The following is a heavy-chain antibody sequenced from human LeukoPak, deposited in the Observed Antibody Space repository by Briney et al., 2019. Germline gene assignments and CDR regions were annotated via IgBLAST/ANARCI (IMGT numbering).Heavy chain of an antibody. D-gene: IGHD3-10*01. J-gene: IGHJ1*01. CDR3: ARDENSGSVEFGF. V-gene: IGHV1-69*06. CDR2: IIPVFGTA. CDR1: GGSFRIYG. Sequence: GASVTVSCTASGGSFRIYGVSWVRQAPGQGLDWVGRIIPVFGTATYAQKFQGRVTITADKPMSTDKSAYTVYMDLSSLTSDDTAVYYCARDENSGSVEFGFWGQGTLVIVSS.